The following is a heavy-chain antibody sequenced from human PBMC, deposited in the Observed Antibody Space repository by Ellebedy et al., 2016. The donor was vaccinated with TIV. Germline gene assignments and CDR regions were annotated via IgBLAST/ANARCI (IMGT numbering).Heavy chain of an antibody. Sequence: GESLKISCAASGFTFSSYGMHWVSQAPGKGLEWVAVISYDGSNKYYADSVKGRFTISRDNSKNTLYLQMNSLRAEDTAVYYCAKDRTSGDGYWVFDQWGQGTLVTVSS. CDR2: ISYDGSNK. V-gene: IGHV3-30*18. CDR1: GFTFSSYG. D-gene: IGHD5-18*01. J-gene: IGHJ4*02. CDR3: AKDRTSGDGYWVFDQ.